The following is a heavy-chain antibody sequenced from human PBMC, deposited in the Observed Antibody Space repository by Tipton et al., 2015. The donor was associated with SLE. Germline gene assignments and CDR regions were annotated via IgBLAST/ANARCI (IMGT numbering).Heavy chain of an antibody. CDR3: ARGGRFSYWFDP. Sequence: TLSLTCTVSGGSISSHYWTWIRQPPGKGLEWIGYIYNSGSINYNPSLKSRVTISVDTSKNQFSLKLSSVTAADTAVYYCARGGRFSYWFDPWGQGTLVTVSS. V-gene: IGHV4-59*11. CDR1: GGSISSHY. CDR2: IYNSGSI. D-gene: IGHD3-3*01. J-gene: IGHJ5*02.